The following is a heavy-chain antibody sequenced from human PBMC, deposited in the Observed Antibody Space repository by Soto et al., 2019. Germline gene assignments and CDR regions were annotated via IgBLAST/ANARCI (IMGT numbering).Heavy chain of an antibody. V-gene: IGHV1-69*13. Sequence: SVKVSCKASGYTFTSYAMHWVRQAPGQGLEWMGGIIPIFGTANYAQKFQGRVTITADESTSTAYMELSSLRSEDTAVYYCARVPAAAGIGSRDYWGQGTLVTDSS. CDR1: GYTFTSYA. D-gene: IGHD6-13*01. CDR2: IIPIFGTA. J-gene: IGHJ4*02. CDR3: ARVPAAAGIGSRDY.